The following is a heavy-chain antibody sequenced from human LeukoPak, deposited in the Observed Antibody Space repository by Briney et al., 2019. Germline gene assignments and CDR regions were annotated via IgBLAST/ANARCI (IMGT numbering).Heavy chain of an antibody. CDR1: GGSISSYY. D-gene: IGHD5-12*01. J-gene: IGHJ4*02. V-gene: IGHV4-4*07. Sequence: SETLSLTCTVSGGSISSYYWSWIRQPAGKGLEWIGRIYTSGSTNYNPSLKSRVTMSVDTSKNQYSLKLSSVTAADTAVYYCASHGYSGSQAYWGQGTLVTVSS. CDR3: ASHGYSGSQAY. CDR2: IYTSGST.